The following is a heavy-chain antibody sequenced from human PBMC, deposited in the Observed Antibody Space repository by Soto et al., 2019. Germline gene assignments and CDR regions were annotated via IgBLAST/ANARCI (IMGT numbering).Heavy chain of an antibody. CDR1: GFTFSSYG. D-gene: IGHD3-22*01. CDR3: AGDLSPSYYYDSSAGY. V-gene: IGHV3-33*01. J-gene: IGHJ4*02. CDR2: IWFDGSNR. Sequence: QVQLVESGGGVVQPGRSLRLSCAASGFTFSSYGMHWVRQAPGKGLEWVAVIWFDGSNRYYADSVKGRFTISRDNSKNTLYLQMSSLRAEDTAVYYCAGDLSPSYYYDSSAGYWGQGTLVTVSS.